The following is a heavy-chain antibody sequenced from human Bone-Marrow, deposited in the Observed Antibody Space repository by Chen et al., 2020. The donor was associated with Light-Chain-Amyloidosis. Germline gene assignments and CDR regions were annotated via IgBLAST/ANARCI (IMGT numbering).Heavy chain of an antibody. J-gene: IGHJ4*02. CDR3: ARTSGPSHFDY. D-gene: IGHD3-10*01. CDR2: IYYDGST. Sequence: QVQLRESGPGLVQASETLSLTCTVSGGSIRSYFWSWIRQSPGKGLEWIGYIYYDGSTHYNTSLKSRVTISQDTSKNQYSLKLNSVTAADTAIYYCARTSGPSHFDYWGQGTLVTVSS. V-gene: IGHV4-59*01. CDR1: GGSIRSYF.